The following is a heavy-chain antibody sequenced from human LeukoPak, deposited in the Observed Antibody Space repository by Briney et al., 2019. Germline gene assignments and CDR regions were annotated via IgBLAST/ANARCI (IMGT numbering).Heavy chain of an antibody. J-gene: IGHJ3*02. Sequence: SETLSLTCTVSGGSISSYYWSWVRQPAGKGLEWIGRIYTSGSTNYNPSLKSRVTMSVDTSKNQFSLKLSSVTAADTTVYYCARGDYCSGGSCYSRAFDIWGQGTMVTVSS. CDR1: GGSISSYY. V-gene: IGHV4-4*07. CDR3: ARGDYCSGGSCYSRAFDI. CDR2: IYTSGST. D-gene: IGHD2-15*01.